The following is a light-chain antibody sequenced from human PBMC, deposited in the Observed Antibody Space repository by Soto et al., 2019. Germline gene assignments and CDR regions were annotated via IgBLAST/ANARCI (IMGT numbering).Light chain of an antibody. J-gene: IGKJ5*01. CDR2: RAS. V-gene: IGKV3-15*01. Sequence: EVLMTQSPDTLYVSAGERVTLSCRASQSVRDKVAWYQQKPGQGPQLLVYRASTRTLGIPARFSGSESGTEFTLTISSLQSEDFAVYYCQQYNTWPITFGQGTRLEIK. CDR3: QQYNTWPIT. CDR1: QSVRDK.